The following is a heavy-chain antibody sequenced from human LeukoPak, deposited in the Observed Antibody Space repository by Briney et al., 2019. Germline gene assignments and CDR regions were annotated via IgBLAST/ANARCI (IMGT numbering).Heavy chain of an antibody. CDR1: GGSLSDYY. CDR2: VTHSGGA. J-gene: IGHJ4*02. CDR3: ARGVRGYSYVPFDY. V-gene: IGHV4-34*01. D-gene: IGHD5-18*01. Sequence: PSETLSLTCAVYGGSLSDYYWSWIRQPPGKGLEWIGEVTHSGGANYNPSLKSRVTVSVDTSKNQFSLKLSSVTVADTAVYYCARGVRGYSYVPFDYWGQGTLVTVSS.